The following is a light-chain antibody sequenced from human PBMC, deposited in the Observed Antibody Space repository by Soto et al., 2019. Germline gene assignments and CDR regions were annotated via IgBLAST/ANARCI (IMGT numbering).Light chain of an antibody. V-gene: IGLV2-23*01. Sequence: QSALTQPASVSGSPGQSITISCTGTNSDVGSYNLVSWYQQHPGKAPKVMIYEGSKRPSGLSNRFSGSTSGNTASLTISGLQPEDDADYYCCSYAGSSTWVFGGGTKLTVL. CDR1: NSDVGSYNL. CDR3: CSYAGSSTWV. J-gene: IGLJ3*02. CDR2: EGS.